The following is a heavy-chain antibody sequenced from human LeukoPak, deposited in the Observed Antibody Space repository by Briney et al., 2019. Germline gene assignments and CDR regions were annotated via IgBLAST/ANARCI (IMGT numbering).Heavy chain of an antibody. Sequence: GGSLRLSCAASGFAFSDYYMSWIRQAPGKGLEWVSYISSSGSTIYYADSVKGRFTISRDNAKNSLYLQMNSLRAEDTAVYYCAREEQQLDRAFDYWRQGTLVTVSS. CDR1: GFAFSDYY. D-gene: IGHD6-13*01. CDR2: ISSSGSTI. V-gene: IGHV3-11*01. J-gene: IGHJ4*02. CDR3: AREEQQLDRAFDY.